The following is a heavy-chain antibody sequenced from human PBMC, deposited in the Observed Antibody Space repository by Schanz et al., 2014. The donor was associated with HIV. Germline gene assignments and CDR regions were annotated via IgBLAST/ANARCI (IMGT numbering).Heavy chain of an antibody. D-gene: IGHD3-16*01. CDR1: GGSFSGDY. V-gene: IGHV4-34*02. J-gene: IGHJ4*03. CDR2: INDSGRA. Sequence: QVQLQQWGAGLLKPSETLSLTCAVYGGSFSGDYWTWLRQSPGKALEWIGEINDSGRAGINPSLKSRFTVPVNTPKNQFSLKLSAVTAADTAFYYCAKDGGRMGGQRQLFAYWGHGTLVTVSS. CDR3: AKDGGRMGGQRQLFAY.